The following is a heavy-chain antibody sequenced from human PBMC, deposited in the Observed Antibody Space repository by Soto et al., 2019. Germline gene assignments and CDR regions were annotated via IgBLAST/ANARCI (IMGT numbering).Heavy chain of an antibody. CDR1: GYAFSDYG. CDR3: ARALLLRYFDYVDRRPYYYYYGMDV. V-gene: IGHV1-18*01. D-gene: IGHD3-9*01. Sequence: ASVKVSCKASGYAFSDYGISWVRQAPGQGPEWMGWISAHNGDKNYAQRFQGRLIMTTDTPTSTAYMELRSLRSDDTAVYYCARALLLRYFDYVDRRPYYYYYGMDVWGQGTTVTVSS. J-gene: IGHJ6*02. CDR2: ISAHNGDK.